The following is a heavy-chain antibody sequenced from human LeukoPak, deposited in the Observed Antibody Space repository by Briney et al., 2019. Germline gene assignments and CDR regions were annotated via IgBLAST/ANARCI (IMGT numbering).Heavy chain of an antibody. CDR3: AKAGSAWSRATYAFDS. D-gene: IGHD6-19*01. Sequence: GGSLRLSCAAAGFTFNNYAMSWVRQSPGKGLEWVSASGSNTYYADSVKGRFTISRDNSENTLYLQMNSLRAEDTAVYYCAKAGSAWSRATYAFDSWGQGTLVTVSS. V-gene: IGHV3-23*01. CDR2: SGSNT. CDR1: GFTFNNYA. J-gene: IGHJ4*02.